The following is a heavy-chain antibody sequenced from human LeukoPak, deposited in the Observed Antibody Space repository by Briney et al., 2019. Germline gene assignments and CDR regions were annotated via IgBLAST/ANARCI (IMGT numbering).Heavy chain of an antibody. J-gene: IGHJ5*02. Sequence: GASVKVSCKASGYTFTSYDINWVRQATGQGLEWMGWMNPNSGNTGYAQKFQGRVTMTRNTSISTAYMELSSLRSEDTAVYYCARGRYYYGSGSYSWFDPWGQGTLVTVSS. CDR3: ARGRYYYGSGSYSWFDP. D-gene: IGHD3-10*01. CDR1: GYTFTSYD. V-gene: IGHV1-8*02. CDR2: MNPNSGNT.